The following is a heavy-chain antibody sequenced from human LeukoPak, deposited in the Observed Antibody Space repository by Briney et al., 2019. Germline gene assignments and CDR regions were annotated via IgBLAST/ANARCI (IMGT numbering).Heavy chain of an antibody. CDR1: GFTFNNYA. V-gene: IGHV3-64*02. CDR2: INSNGRST. J-gene: IGHJ3*02. CDR3: ARDLRASDI. Sequence: PGGSLRLSCAASGFTFNNYAMHWVRQAPGKGLEFVSVINSNGRSTNYLDSVKGRFTISRDNSKNTVYLQMGSLRVEDTAMYYCARDLRASDIWGQGTMVTVSS.